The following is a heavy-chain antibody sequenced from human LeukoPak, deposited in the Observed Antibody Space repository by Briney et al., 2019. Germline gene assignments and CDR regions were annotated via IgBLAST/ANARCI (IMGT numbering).Heavy chain of an antibody. D-gene: IGHD2-2*01. J-gene: IGHJ5*02. Sequence: SETLSLPCPVSGGSISSSSYYWGWIREPPGKGLEWIGSIYYSGSTYYNPSLKSRLTISVDTSKNQFSLKLSSVTAAVTAVYYCARCLPAAMPFWFDPWGQGTLVTVSS. CDR3: ARCLPAAMPFWFDP. CDR2: IYYSGST. V-gene: IGHV4-39*07. CDR1: GGSISSSSYY.